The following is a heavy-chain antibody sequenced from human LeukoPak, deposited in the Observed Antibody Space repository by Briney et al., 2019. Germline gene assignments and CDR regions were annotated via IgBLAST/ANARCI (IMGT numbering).Heavy chain of an antibody. CDR1: GMTFSKHW. J-gene: IGHJ4*02. V-gene: IGHV3-74*01. CDR2: IKTDGRTT. D-gene: IGHD3-16*01. Sequence: GGSLRLSCAASGMTFSKHWTHWVRHVPGKGLLWVSLIKTDGRTTIYADSVKCRFTISRDNGKSTLYLQMKNLRAEDTAIYYCTTGPSYGYEWWGQGTVVTVSS. CDR3: TTGPSYGYEW.